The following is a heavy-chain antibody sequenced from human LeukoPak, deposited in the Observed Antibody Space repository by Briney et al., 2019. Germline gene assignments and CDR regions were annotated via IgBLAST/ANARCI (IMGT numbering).Heavy chain of an antibody. Sequence: GGSLRLSCAASGFTVSSNYMSWVRQAPGKGLEWVSVIYSGGSTYYADSVKGRFTISRDNSKNTLYLQMNSLRAEDTAVYYCARKLVTMVRGASPSYYYYGMDVWGQGTTVTVSS. CDR3: ARKLVTMVRGASPSYYYYGMDV. CDR1: GFTVSSNY. J-gene: IGHJ6*02. D-gene: IGHD3-10*01. V-gene: IGHV3-53*01. CDR2: IYSGGST.